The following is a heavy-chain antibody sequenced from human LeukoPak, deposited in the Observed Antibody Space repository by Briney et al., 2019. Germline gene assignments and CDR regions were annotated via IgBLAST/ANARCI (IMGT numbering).Heavy chain of an antibody. D-gene: IGHD3-10*01. J-gene: IGHJ4*02. CDR3: ARYLDQYNGRFGGFGHDF. Sequence: GASVKVSCKASGYTFINYGINWVRQAPGQGLEWMGWISAYNGNSNYAQSLQGRVTMTTDTSTSTVYMEMRSLTSDDTAVYYCARYLDQYNGRFGGFGHDFWGQGTLVTVSS. V-gene: IGHV1-18*01. CDR1: GYTFINYG. CDR2: ISAYNGNS.